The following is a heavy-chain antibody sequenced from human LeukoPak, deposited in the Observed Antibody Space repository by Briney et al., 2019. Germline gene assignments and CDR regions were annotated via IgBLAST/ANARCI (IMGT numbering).Heavy chain of an antibody. CDR2: INEDGRHK. Sequence: GGSLRLSCTASGFSFTTYWMAWVRQAPGKGLEWVANINEDGRHKNYLDSVKGRFTISRDNTKNSVYLQMNSLRAEDTAVYYCARAGAYYYDSSAFGYWGQGTLVTVSS. D-gene: IGHD3-22*01. J-gene: IGHJ4*02. V-gene: IGHV3-7*01. CDR1: GFSFTTYW. CDR3: ARAGAYYYDSSAFGY.